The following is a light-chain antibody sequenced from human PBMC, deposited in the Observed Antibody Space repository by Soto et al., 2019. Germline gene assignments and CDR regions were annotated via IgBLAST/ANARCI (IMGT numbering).Light chain of an antibody. CDR2: DVS. Sequence: QSVLTQPASVSGSPGQSITISCTGTSSDVGGYNYVSWYQQHPGKAPKLMIYDVSNRPSGVSNRFSGSKSGNTASLTISGFQAEDEADYYCCSYTTSSTVLFGGGTKLTVL. V-gene: IGLV2-14*03. CDR3: CSYTTSSTVL. CDR1: SSDVGGYNY. J-gene: IGLJ2*01.